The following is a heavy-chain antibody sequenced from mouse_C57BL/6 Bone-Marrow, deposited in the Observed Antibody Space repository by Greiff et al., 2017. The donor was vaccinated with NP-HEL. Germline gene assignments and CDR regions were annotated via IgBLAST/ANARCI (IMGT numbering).Heavy chain of an antibody. Sequence: VQLQQSGAELVKPGASVKLSCTASGFNIKDYYMHWVKQRTEPGLEWIGRIDTDDGETKSAPQFQGKATITADTSSNTAYLQLSSLTSEDTAVYYCARWGYGSSLYYFDYWGQGTTLTVSS. CDR1: GFNIKDYY. CDR3: ARWGYGSSLYYFDY. V-gene: IGHV14-2*01. CDR2: IDTDDGET. J-gene: IGHJ2*01. D-gene: IGHD1-1*01.